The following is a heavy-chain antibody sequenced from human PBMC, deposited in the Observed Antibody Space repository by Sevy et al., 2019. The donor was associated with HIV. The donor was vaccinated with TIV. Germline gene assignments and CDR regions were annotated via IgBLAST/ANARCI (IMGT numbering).Heavy chain of an antibody. CDR2: INPKSGGT. CDR1: GYTFTDYS. D-gene: IGHD2-2*01. V-gene: IGHV1-2*02. Sequence: ASVKVSCKASGYTFTDYSMHWVRHAPGQGLEWMGRINPKSGGTNYAQKFQGRVTMTRDTSISTAYMELSRLRSDDTAVYYCARYCSTTSCYAPPFDYWGQGTLVTVSS. CDR3: ARYCSTTSCYAPPFDY. J-gene: IGHJ4*02.